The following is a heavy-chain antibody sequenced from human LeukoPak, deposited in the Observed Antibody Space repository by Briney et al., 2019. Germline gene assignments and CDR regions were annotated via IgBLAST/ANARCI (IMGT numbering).Heavy chain of an antibody. Sequence: SETLSLTCAVYGGSFSGYYWSWIRQPPGKGLEWIGEINHSGSTNYNPSLKSRVTISVDTSKNQFSLKLSSVTAADTAVYYCARGHTYYHDSSGYYFTWGQGTMVTVSS. CDR3: ARGHTYYHDSSGYYFT. D-gene: IGHD3-22*01. CDR1: GGSFSGYY. J-gene: IGHJ3*01. CDR2: INHSGST. V-gene: IGHV4-34*01.